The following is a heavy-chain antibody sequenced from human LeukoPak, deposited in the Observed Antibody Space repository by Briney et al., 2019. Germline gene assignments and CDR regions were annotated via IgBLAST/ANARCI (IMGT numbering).Heavy chain of an antibody. CDR2: ISAYNGNT. J-gene: IGHJ3*02. CDR3: ARFGLGRHIEVAGIPFDI. CDR1: GYSFTSNV. D-gene: IGHD6-19*01. Sequence: ASVKVSCKASGYSFTSNVISWVRQAPGQGLEWMGWISAYNGNTNYAQKLQGRVTMTTDTSTSTAYMELRSLRSDDTAVYYCARFGLGRHIEVAGIPFDIWGQGTMVTISS. V-gene: IGHV1-18*01.